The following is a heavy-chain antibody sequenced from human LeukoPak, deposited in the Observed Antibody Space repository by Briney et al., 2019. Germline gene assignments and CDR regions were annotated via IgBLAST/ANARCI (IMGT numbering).Heavy chain of an antibody. V-gene: IGHV4-61*02. D-gene: IGHD3-22*01. CDR1: GGSISSGSYS. J-gene: IGHJ3*02. CDR2: IYISGST. Sequence: PSETLSLTCTVSGGSISSGSYSWTWIRQPAGKGLEWIGRIYISGSTNYTPSLKSRVTISVDTSKNQFSLKLSSVTAADTAVYYCARADRSGYFGNVVAFDIWGQGTMVTVSS. CDR3: ARADRSGYFGNVVAFDI.